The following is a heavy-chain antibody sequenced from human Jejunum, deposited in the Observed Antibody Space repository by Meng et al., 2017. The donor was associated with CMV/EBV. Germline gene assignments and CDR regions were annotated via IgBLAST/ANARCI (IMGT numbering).Heavy chain of an antibody. CDR1: GGSISSYY. J-gene: IGHJ4*02. D-gene: IGHD2-2*01. CDR3: ARARVPAAPNYDY. V-gene: IGHV4-59*01. Sequence: VSGGSISSYYWSWIRPPPGKGLEWVGYIYYSGITNYNPSLKSRVTISVDTSKNQFSLKLTSVTAADTAVYYCARARVPAAPNYDYWGQGTLVTVSS. CDR2: IYYSGIT.